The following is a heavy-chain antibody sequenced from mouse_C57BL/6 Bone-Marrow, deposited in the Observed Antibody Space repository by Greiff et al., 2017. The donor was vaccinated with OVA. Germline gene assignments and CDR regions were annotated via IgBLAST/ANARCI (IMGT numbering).Heavy chain of an antibody. CDR1: GFTFSSYG. V-gene: IGHV5-6*01. D-gene: IGHD2-3*01. CDR2: ISSGGSYT. J-gene: IGHJ3*01. Sequence: EVQLVESGGDLVKPGGSLKLSCAASGFTFSSYGMSWVRQTPDKRLEWVATISSGGSYTYYPDSVKGRFTISRDNAKNTLYLQMSSLKSEDTAMYYCARWLLRAYWGQGTLVTVSA. CDR3: ARWLLRAY.